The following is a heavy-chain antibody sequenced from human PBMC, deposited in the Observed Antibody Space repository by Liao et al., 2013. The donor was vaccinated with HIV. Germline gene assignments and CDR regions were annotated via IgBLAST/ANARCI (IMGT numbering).Heavy chain of an antibody. J-gene: IGHJ3*02. CDR3: ARVSIFDAFDI. D-gene: IGHD3-9*01. V-gene: IGHV4-30-4*08. CDR2: IYYSGST. CDR1: GDSISSGDYY. Sequence: QVQLQESGPGLVKPSQTLSLTCIVSGDSISSGDYYWSWIRQPPGKALEWIGYIYYSGSTDYNPSLKRRVTISVDRSKNQFSLKLSSATAADTAVYYCARVSIFDAFDIWGQGTVVTVSS.